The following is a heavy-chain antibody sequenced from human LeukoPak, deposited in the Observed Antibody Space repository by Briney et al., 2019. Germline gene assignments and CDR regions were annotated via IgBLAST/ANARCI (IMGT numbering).Heavy chain of an antibody. CDR2: ISSSSSTI. D-gene: IGHD1-7*01. J-gene: IGHJ4*02. CDR1: GFSFSFYG. Sequence: GGSLRLSCAASGFSFSFYGMNWVRQAPGKGLEWVSYISSSSSTIHYADSVKGRFTISRDNAKNSLYLQMNSLRAEDTAMYYCARENNWNYAIFDYWGQGTLVTVSS. CDR3: ARENNWNYAIFDY. V-gene: IGHV3-48*01.